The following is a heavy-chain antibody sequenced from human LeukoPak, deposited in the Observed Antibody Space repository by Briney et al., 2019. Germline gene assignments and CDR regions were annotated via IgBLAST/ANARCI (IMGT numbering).Heavy chain of an antibody. J-gene: IGHJ4*02. CDR3: ARDQWDSGTYYFDY. CDR2: INHSGST. D-gene: IGHD1-14*01. CDR1: GGSFSGYY. Sequence: SETLSLTCAVYGGSFSGYYWSWIRAPPGEGLEWIGDINHSGSTNYNPSLKSRVTISVDTSKNQFSLKLSSVTAADTAVYYCARDQWDSGTYYFDYWGQGTLVTVSS. V-gene: IGHV4-34*01.